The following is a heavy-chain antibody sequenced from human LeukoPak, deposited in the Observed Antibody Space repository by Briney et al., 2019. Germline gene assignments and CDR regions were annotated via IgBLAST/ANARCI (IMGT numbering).Heavy chain of an antibody. CDR1: GGSFSGDF. CDR2: TYTSGST. Sequence: PSETLSLTCAVYGGSFSGDFWSWIRQPPGKGLEWIGRTYTSGSTNYNPSLKSRVTMSVDTSKNQFSLKLSSVTAADTAVYYCAGDSYCSSTSCSNSGDYWGQGTLVTVSS. J-gene: IGHJ4*02. D-gene: IGHD2-2*01. CDR3: AGDSYCSSTSCSNSGDY. V-gene: IGHV4-4*07.